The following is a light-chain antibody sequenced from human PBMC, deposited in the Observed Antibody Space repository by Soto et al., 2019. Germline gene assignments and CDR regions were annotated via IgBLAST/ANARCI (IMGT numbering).Light chain of an antibody. V-gene: IGKV3-15*01. Sequence: DIVLTQSPATLSLSPGERATLYCGASQSVSNNVAWYQQKPGQAPRLLILGASTRATGIPARFSGSGSGTEFTLSISSLQSEDFAVYYCKQYKEWPPFTFGQGTRLEIK. J-gene: IGKJ5*01. CDR1: QSVSNN. CDR3: KQYKEWPPFT. CDR2: GAS.